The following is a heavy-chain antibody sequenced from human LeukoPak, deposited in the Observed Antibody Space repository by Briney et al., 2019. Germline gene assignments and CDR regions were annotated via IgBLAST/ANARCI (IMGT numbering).Heavy chain of an antibody. D-gene: IGHD3-22*01. CDR1: GFTFSSYA. Sequence: GGSLRLSCAASGFTFSSYAMSWVRQAPGKGLEWVSAISGSGGSTHYADSVKGRFTISRDNSKNTLYLQVNSLRAEDTAVYYCAKRIGGYFFDSSGSYYDYWGQGTLVTVSS. V-gene: IGHV3-23*01. J-gene: IGHJ4*02. CDR2: ISGSGGST. CDR3: AKRIGGYFFDSSGSYYDY.